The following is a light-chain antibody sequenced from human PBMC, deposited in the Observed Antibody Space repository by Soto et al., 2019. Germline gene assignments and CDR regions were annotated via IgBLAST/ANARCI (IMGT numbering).Light chain of an antibody. CDR3: QQYNIWPQT. Sequence: EIVMTQSPVTLSVSPGESATLSCRASQSVSSDLAWYQQKPGQAPRLLIYGASSRATGVPARFSGSGSGTDFTLTISRLEPEDFAVYFCQQYNIWPQTFGQGTKVDIK. V-gene: IGKV3D-15*01. CDR1: QSVSSD. J-gene: IGKJ1*01. CDR2: GAS.